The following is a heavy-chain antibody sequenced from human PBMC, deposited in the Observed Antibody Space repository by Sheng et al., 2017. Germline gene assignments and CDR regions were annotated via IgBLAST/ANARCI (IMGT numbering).Heavy chain of an antibody. D-gene: IGHD3-3*01. J-gene: IGHJ3*02. Sequence: QVQLQESGPGLVKPSETLSLTCTVSGGSISSYYWSWIRQPAGKGLEWIGRIYTSGSTNYNPSLKSRVTMSVDTSKNQFSLKLSSVTAADTAVYYCARVLYYDFWSGYYTGPHDAFDIWGQGTMVTVSS. CDR3: ARVLYYDFWSGYYTGPHDAFDI. CDR2: IYTSGST. V-gene: IGHV4-4*07. CDR1: GGSISSYY.